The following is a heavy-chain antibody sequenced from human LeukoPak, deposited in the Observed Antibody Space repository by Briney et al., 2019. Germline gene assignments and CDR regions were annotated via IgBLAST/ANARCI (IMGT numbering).Heavy chain of an antibody. Sequence: GGSLRLSCAASGFIFSGYSMNWVRHAPGKGLECISYISSSSSTIYYADSVKGRFTISRDNAKSSLYLQMNSLRPADTAVYYCASDQGGSYWGQGTMVTVSS. J-gene: IGHJ3*01. CDR2: ISSSSSTI. V-gene: IGHV3-48*01. CDR1: GFIFSGYS. D-gene: IGHD1-26*01. CDR3: ASDQGGSY.